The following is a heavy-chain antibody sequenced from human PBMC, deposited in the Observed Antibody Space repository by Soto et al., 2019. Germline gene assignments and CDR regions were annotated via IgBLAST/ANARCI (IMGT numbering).Heavy chain of an antibody. CDR1: GGTFSSYA. V-gene: IGHV1-69*05. J-gene: IGHJ4*02. Sequence: GASVKVSCKASGGTFSSYAISWVRQAPGQGLEWMGGIIPIFGTANYAQKFQGRVTMTRDTAIRTAYMEVSSLRSDDTALYYCARGRASGSYYLLDYWGQGTLVTVSS. CDR2: IIPIFGTA. D-gene: IGHD3-10*01. CDR3: ARGRASGSYYLLDY.